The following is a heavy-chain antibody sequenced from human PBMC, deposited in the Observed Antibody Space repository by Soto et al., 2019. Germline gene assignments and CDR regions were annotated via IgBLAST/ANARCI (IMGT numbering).Heavy chain of an antibody. CDR3: AKDHSSSWYIRGGMDV. J-gene: IGHJ6*04. D-gene: IGHD6-13*01. CDR1: GFTFSSYA. CDR2: ISGSGGST. V-gene: IGHV3-23*01. Sequence: GGSLRLSCAASGFTFSSYAMSWVRQAPGKGLEWVSAISGSGGSTYYADSVKGRFTISRDNSKKTLYLQMNSLRAEDTAVYYCAKDHSSSWYIRGGMDVWGKGTTVTVSS.